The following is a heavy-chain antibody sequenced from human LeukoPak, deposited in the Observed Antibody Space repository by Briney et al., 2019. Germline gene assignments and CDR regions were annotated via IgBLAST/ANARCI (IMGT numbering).Heavy chain of an antibody. J-gene: IGHJ3*01. CDR3: ARDLRVIVFDF. D-gene: IGHD3-22*01. CDR1: GYTFTSYS. V-gene: IGHV7-4-1*02. Sequence: ASVKVSCKASGYTFTSYSMNWVRQAPGQGLEYMGWINANTGNPTYAQGFTGRFVFSLDTSVSTAYLQISSLKAEDTAVYYCARDLRVIVFDFWGQGTMVTVSS. CDR2: INANTGNP.